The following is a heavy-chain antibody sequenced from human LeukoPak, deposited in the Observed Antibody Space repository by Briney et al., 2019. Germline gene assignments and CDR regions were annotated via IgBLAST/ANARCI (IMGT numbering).Heavy chain of an antibody. J-gene: IGHJ3*02. CDR2: ISYDGSNK. V-gene: IGHV3-30*03. CDR1: GFNFTNYG. D-gene: IGHD3-22*01. Sequence: GESLRISCVVSGFNFTNYGMHWVRQAPGKGLEWVAVISYDGSNKYYADSDSVKGRFTISRDNSKNTLYLQMSSLRAEDTAVYYCARGTPKVVVSATDVPLDIWGQGTMVSVSS. CDR3: ARGTPKVVVSATDVPLDI.